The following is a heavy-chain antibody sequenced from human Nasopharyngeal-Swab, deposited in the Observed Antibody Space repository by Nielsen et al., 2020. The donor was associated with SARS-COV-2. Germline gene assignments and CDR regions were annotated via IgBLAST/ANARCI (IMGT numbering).Heavy chain of an antibody. V-gene: IGHV3-48*01. CDR3: ARDKPAAIRRYYYYMDV. Sequence: GGSLSLSCAASGFTFSSYSMNWVRQAPGKGLEWVSYISSSSSTIYYADSVKGRFTISRDNAKNSLYLQMNSLRAEDTAVYYCARDKPAAIRRYYYYMDVWGKGTTVTVSS. D-gene: IGHD2-2*02. J-gene: IGHJ6*03. CDR2: ISSSSSTI. CDR1: GFTFSSYS.